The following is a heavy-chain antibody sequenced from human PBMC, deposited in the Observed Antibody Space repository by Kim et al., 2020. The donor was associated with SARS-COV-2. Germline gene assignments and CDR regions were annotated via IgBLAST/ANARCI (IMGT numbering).Heavy chain of an antibody. V-gene: IGHV3-23*01. CDR3: AKDSSRGYSSSWYFSVNDYYYGMDV. CDR2: ISGSGGST. CDR1: GFTFSSYA. Sequence: GGSLRLSCAASGFTFSSYAMSWVRQAPGKGLEWVSAISGSGGSTYYADSVKGRFTISRDNSKNTLYLQMNSLRAEDTAVYYCAKDSSRGYSSSWYFSVNDYYYGMDVWGQGTTVTVSS. D-gene: IGHD6-13*01. J-gene: IGHJ6*02.